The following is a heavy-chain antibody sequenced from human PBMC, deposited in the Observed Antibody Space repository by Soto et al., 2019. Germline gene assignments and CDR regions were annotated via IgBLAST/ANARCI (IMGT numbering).Heavy chain of an antibody. D-gene: IGHD5-18*01. Sequence: QITLKESGPPLVKPTQTLTLTCTFSGFSLSTSGVGVGWIRQPPGKALEWLALIYWNDDKRYSPSLKSRLTITKDTSKNQVVLTMTNMDPVDTATYYCAHAPSLSIQLWLEYYFDYWGQGTLVTVSS. CDR2: IYWNDDK. CDR1: GFSLSTSGVG. V-gene: IGHV2-5*01. CDR3: AHAPSLSIQLWLEYYFDY. J-gene: IGHJ4*02.